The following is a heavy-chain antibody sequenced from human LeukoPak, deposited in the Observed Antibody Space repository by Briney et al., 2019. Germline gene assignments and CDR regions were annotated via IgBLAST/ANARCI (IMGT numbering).Heavy chain of an antibody. D-gene: IGHD2-2*01. CDR3: VRGGSGYCTSSSCHHGY. CDR2: ISYDGSNK. J-gene: IGHJ4*02. CDR1: GFTFSSYA. Sequence: PGGSLRLSCAASGFTFSSYAMHWVRQAPGKGLEWVAVISYDGSNKYYADSVKGRFTISRDNSKNTLYLQMNSLRAEDTAVYYCVRGGSGYCTSSSCHHGYWGQGSLVIVSS. V-gene: IGHV3-30-3*01.